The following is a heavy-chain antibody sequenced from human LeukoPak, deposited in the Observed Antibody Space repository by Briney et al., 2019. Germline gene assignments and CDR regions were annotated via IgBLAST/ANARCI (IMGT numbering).Heavy chain of an antibody. D-gene: IGHD3-22*01. CDR3: ARGRGDSSGYYYFDY. V-gene: IGHV4-34*01. CDR1: GGSFSGYY. Sequence: SETLSLTCAVYGGSFSGYYWSWIRQPPGKGLEWIGEINHSGSTNYNPSLKSRVTISVDTSKNQFSLKLSSVTAADTAVYYCARGRGDSSGYYYFDYWGQGTLVTVSS. J-gene: IGHJ4*02. CDR2: INHSGST.